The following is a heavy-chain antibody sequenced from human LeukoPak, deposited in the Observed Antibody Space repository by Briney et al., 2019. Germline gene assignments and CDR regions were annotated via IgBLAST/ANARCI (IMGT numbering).Heavy chain of an antibody. CDR1: GFTFRSYA. J-gene: IGHJ4*02. CDR3: AKYISAGIAARPFFDY. CDR2: IIGSGDTT. D-gene: IGHD6-6*01. V-gene: IGHV3-23*01. Sequence: PGGSLRLSCAASGFTFRSYAMHWVRQAPGKGLEWVSAIIGSGDTTYYAASVKGRLTISRDNSKNTLYLQMNSLRAEDTAVYYCAKYISAGIAARPFFDYWGQGTLVTVSS.